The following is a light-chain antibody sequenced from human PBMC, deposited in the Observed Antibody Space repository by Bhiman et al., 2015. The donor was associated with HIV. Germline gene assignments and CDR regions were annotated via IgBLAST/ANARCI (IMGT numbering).Light chain of an antibody. CDR1: KLGNRY. J-gene: IGLJ1*01. CDR2: QDN. Sequence: SYELTQPPSLSVSPGQTASITCSGDKLGNRYACWYQQKPGQSPVLVIYQDNKRPSGIPERFSGSNSGNSATLTISGTQAVDEADYYCQAWDSGTAVFGAWDQSHRP. V-gene: IGLV3-1*01. CDR3: QAWDSGTAV.